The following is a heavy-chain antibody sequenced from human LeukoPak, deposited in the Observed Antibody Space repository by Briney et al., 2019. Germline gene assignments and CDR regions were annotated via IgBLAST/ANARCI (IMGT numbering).Heavy chain of an antibody. Sequence: GASVKVSCKASGYTFTGYYMHWVRQAPGQGLEWMGWINPNSGGTNYAQKFQGRVTMTRDTSISTAYMELSRLRSDDTAVYYCARGPIVVVPAAHNWFDPWGQGTLVTVSS. CDR3: ARGPIVVVPAAHNWFDP. CDR1: GYTFTGYY. V-gene: IGHV1-2*02. J-gene: IGHJ5*02. CDR2: INPNSGGT. D-gene: IGHD2-2*01.